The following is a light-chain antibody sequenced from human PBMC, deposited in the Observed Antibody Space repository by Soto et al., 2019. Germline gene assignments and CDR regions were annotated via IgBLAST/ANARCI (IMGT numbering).Light chain of an antibody. CDR2: DAS. Sequence: DIQMTQSPSTLSASVGDRVTITCRASQTISGWLARYQQRLGKAPKILIYDASRLESGVPSRFSDSETGTEFTLAISSLQPEDSATYYCQQYKSLYTFGQGTKLEIK. CDR1: QTISGW. J-gene: IGKJ2*01. CDR3: QQYKSLYT. V-gene: IGKV1-5*01.